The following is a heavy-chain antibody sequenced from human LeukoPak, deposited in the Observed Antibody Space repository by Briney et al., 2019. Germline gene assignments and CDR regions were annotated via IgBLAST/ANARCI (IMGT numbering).Heavy chain of an antibody. D-gene: IGHD3-10*01. Sequence: SETLSLTCTVSGASISSYYWSWVRQPPGKGLGWVGYTYYSGSTNYNPSLKSRVNISVDTSKNQFSLKLSSVTAADTAVYYCVRITRISSLWFAIDIWGQGTMVTVSS. CDR1: GASISSYY. CDR2: TYYSGST. V-gene: IGHV4-59*01. CDR3: VRITRISSLWFAIDI. J-gene: IGHJ3*02.